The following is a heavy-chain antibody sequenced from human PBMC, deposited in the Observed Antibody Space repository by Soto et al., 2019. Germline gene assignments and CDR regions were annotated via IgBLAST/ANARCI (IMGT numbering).Heavy chain of an antibody. J-gene: IGHJ4*02. V-gene: IGHV3-33*01. Sequence: QVQLVESGGGVVQPGRSLRLSCAASGFTFSSYGMHWVRQAPGKGLEWVAVIWYDGSNKYYADSVKGRFTISRDNSKNTLYMQMNSVSAQDTAVYYCARDRVLEGRGSGWYGDYWGQGTLVTVSS. CDR3: ARDRVLEGRGSGWYGDY. D-gene: IGHD6-19*01. CDR1: GFTFSSYG. CDR2: IWYDGSNK.